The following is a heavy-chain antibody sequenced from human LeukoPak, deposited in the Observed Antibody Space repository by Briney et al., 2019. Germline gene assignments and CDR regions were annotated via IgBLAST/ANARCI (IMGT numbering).Heavy chain of an antibody. V-gene: IGHV3-11*01. CDR2: ITTSGSTI. CDR3: ARSNSYGYVRTMDV. D-gene: IGHD5-18*01. J-gene: IGHJ6*02. CDR1: GFTFSDYY. Sequence: PGGSLRLSCVASGFTFSDYYMNWIRQAPGKGLEWVSYITTSGSTIYYTDSVEGRFTISRDNAKNSLYLQMNSLRAEDTAVYYCARSNSYGYVRTMDVWGQGTTVTVSS.